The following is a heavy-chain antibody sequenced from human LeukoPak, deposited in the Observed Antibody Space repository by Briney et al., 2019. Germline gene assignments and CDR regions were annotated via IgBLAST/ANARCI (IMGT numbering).Heavy chain of an antibody. V-gene: IGHV1-18*01. CDR3: VREIPSSFWFDP. CDR1: GYTFTSYG. Sequence: ASVKVSCKASGYTFTSYGISWVRQAPGQGLEWMGWISAYNGNTNYAQKLQGRVTMTRDTSTSTVYMELSSLRSEDTAVYYCVREIPSSFWFDPWGQGTLVTVSS. J-gene: IGHJ5*02. CDR2: ISAYNGNT. D-gene: IGHD3-16*02.